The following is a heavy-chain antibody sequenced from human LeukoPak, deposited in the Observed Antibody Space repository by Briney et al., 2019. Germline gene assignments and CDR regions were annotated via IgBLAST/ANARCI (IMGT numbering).Heavy chain of an antibody. CDR3: ARGSRDLSPVIPVRNAFHI. D-gene: IGHD2-21*02. CDR1: GVCINSGSDY. V-gene: IGHV4-61*02. CDR2: IHSTGTT. J-gene: IGHJ3*02. Sequence: SETLSLTCTVSGVCINSGSDYWAWIRHPAGKGLGWVGRIHSTGTTTYNPSLESRVTISKDTSNNRFSLKLSSVTAADTAVYYCARGSRDLSPVIPVRNAFHIWGPGTIVTVSS.